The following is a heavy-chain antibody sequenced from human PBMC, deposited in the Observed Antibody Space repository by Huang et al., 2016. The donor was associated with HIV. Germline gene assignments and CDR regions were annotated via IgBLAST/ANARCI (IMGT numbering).Heavy chain of an antibody. CDR3: ATKADAMDV. V-gene: IGHV3-7*01. J-gene: IGHJ6*02. CDR1: TVTFSAYW. Sequence: LVRPGGSLRLSCAGSTVTFSAYWMTWVRQSPGQGLEWVASIRQDGSEKHYVDSVEGRFNISRDNGKKLLFLEMRSLGVDDTAVYFCATKADAMDVWGQGTTVSVSS. CDR2: IRQDGSEK. D-gene: IGHD2-8*01.